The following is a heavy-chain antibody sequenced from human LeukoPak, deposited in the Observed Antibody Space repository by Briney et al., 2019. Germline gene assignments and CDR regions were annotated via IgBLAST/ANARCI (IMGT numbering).Heavy chain of an antibody. J-gene: IGHJ4*02. CDR1: GFTFSSYW. CDR2: INSDGSSI. CDR3: AREGRVSGYDFDC. V-gene: IGHV3-74*03. D-gene: IGHD5-12*01. Sequence: GGSLRLSCAASGFTFSSYWMHWVRQAPGKGLVWVSRINSDGSSITYADSVKGRFTITRDNAKNTLYLQMNSLRVEDTAVYYCAREGRVSGYDFDCWGQGTLVTVSS.